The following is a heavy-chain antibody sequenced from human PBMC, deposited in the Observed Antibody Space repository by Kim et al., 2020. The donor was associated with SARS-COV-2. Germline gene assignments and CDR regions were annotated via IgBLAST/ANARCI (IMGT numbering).Heavy chain of an antibody. V-gene: IGHV3-23*01. CDR1: GFTFSSYA. J-gene: IGHJ6*02. D-gene: IGHD3-9*01. CDR2: ISGSGGST. Sequence: GGSLRLSCAASGFTFSSYAMSWVRQAPGKGLEWVSAISGSGGSTFYADSVKGRFTISRDNSKNTLYLQMNSLRAEDTAVYYCATHDILTGYDVTSPMDVWVQGTTVTVSS. CDR3: ATHDILTGYDVTSPMDV.